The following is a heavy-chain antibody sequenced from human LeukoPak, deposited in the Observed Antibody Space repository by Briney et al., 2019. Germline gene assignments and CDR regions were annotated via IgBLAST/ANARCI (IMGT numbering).Heavy chain of an antibody. J-gene: IGHJ4*02. V-gene: IGHV3-30*04. Sequence: PGRSLRLSCATSGFTFSSYAMHWVRQAPGKGLEWVAVISYDGSNKYYADSVKGRFTISRDNSKNTLYLQMNSLRAEDTAVYYCAREVRGPFDYWGQGTLVTVSS. CDR1: GFTFSSYA. CDR3: AREVRGPFDY. CDR2: ISYDGSNK. D-gene: IGHD3-16*01.